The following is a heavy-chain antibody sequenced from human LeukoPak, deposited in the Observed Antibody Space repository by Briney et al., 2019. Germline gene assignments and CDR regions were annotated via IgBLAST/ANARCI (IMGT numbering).Heavy chain of an antibody. Sequence: SETLSLTCAVSGGSISSYYWIWIRQPAGKGLEWIGRINTNGNTNYNPSLKSRVTISVDTSKNQFSLKLSSVTAADTAVYYCAREYYYDSSGYAGAHFDYWGQGTLVTVSS. D-gene: IGHD3-22*01. CDR1: GGSISSYY. CDR3: AREYYYDSSGYAGAHFDY. CDR2: INTNGNT. V-gene: IGHV4-4*07. J-gene: IGHJ4*02.